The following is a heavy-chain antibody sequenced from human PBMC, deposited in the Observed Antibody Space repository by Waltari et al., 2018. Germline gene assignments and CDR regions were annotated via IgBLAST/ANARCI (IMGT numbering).Heavy chain of an antibody. CDR2: INPNSGGT. CDR1: GYTFTGYY. CDR3: ASGRWELHPGLDYFDY. J-gene: IGHJ4*02. D-gene: IGHD1-26*01. Sequence: QVQLVQSGAEVKKPGASVKVSCKASGYTFTGYYMHWVRQAPGQGLEWMGWINPNSGGTNYAQKFQGRVTMTRDTAISTAYMELSRLRSDDTAVYYCASGRWELHPGLDYFDYWGQGTLVTVSS. V-gene: IGHV1-2*02.